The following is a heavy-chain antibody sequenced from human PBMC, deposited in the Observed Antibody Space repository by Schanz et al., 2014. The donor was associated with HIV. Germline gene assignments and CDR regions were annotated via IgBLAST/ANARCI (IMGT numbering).Heavy chain of an antibody. J-gene: IGHJ5*02. Sequence: QVQLVQSGTEVKKPGASMNVSCKASGYTFAKYFLIHWVRQAPGQGLEWMGIINPSGGSTSYAQKFQGRVTMTTDTSTSTAYMELRSLRSDDTAVYYCAREKTTLNWFDPWGQGSLVIVSS. CDR3: AREKTTLNWFDP. D-gene: IGHD4-4*01. CDR2: INPSGGST. V-gene: IGHV1-46*01. CDR1: GYTFAKYF.